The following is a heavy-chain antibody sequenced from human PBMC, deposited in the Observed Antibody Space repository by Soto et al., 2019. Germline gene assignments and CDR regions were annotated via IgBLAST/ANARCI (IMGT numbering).Heavy chain of an antibody. V-gene: IGHV4-39*01. J-gene: IGHJ4*02. D-gene: IGHD4-17*01. CDR2: IYYSGST. CDR3: ARRVDYGDHFDY. CDR1: GGSISSSSYY. Sequence: SETLSLTCTVSGGSISSSSYYWGWIRQPPGKGLEWIGSIYYSGSTYYNPSLKSRVTISVDTSKNQFSLKLSSVTAADTAVYYCARRVDYGDHFDYGGQGTLVTVSS.